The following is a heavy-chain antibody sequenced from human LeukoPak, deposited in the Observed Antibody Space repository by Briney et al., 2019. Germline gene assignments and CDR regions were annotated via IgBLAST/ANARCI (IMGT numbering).Heavy chain of an antibody. J-gene: IGHJ6*02. CDR2: IYYSGST. D-gene: IGHD5-18*01. Sequence: PSETLSLICSVSGGSIGSYSWNWIRQPPGKGLEWIGYIYYSGSTNYNPSLKSRVTISVDTSKNQFSLKLSSVTAADTAVYYCARDQWIQLWPHGMDVWGQGTTVTVSS. CDR3: ARDQWIQLWPHGMDV. V-gene: IGHV4-59*01. CDR1: GGSIGSYS.